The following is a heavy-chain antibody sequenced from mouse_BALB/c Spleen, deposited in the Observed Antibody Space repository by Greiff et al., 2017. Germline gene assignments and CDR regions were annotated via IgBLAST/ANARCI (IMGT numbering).Heavy chain of an antibody. CDR1: GFPLTRHG. CDR3: ARSYDGSRYFDD. J-gene: IGHJ1*01. D-gene: IGHD2-10*01. V-gene: IGHV2-9*02. CDR2: IWAGGST. Sequence: QVPPQESGPGLVAPSQSLSITCTVSGFPLTRHGVHRVRPPPGKGLGWLGVIWAGGSTNYNSALMSRLSLSKDNSKSQVFLKVNSLQTDDTAMDYCARSYDGSRYFDDWGAGTTVTVSS.